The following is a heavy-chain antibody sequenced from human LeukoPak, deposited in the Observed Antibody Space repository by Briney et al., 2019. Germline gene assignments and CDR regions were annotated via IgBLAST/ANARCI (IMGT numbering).Heavy chain of an antibody. D-gene: IGHD3-10*01. V-gene: IGHV4-34*01. J-gene: IGHJ4*02. CDR1: GGSFSGYY. Sequence: ETLSLTCAVYGGSFSGYYWSWIRQPPGKGLEWMGEINHSGSTNYNPSLKSRVTISVDTAKYQFSLKLSSVTAADTAVYYCAGYYYGSGSSYWGQGTLVTVSS. CDR2: INHSGST. CDR3: AGYYYGSGSSY.